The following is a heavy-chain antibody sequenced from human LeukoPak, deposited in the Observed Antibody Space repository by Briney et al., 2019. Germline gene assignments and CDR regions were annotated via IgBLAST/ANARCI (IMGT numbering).Heavy chain of an antibody. CDR1: GCTFTNYG. CDR3: ARDFPYNYGSGSPSNWFDP. V-gene: IGHV1-18*01. D-gene: IGHD3-10*01. J-gene: IGHJ5*02. CDR2: ISAYNGNT. Sequence: GASVKVSCKASGCTFTNYGISWVRQAPGQGLEWMGWISAYNGNTNYAQKLQGRVTMTTDTSRSTGYMELRSLRSDDTAVYYCARDFPYNYGSGSPSNWFDPWGQGTLVTVSS.